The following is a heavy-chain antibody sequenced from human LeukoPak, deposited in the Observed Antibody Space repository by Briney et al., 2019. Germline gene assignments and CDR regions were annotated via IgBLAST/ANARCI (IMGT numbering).Heavy chain of an antibody. CDR1: GGAFCSYA. V-gene: IGHV1-69*13. Sequence: GASENVSCKGSGGAFCSYAISWGWHGPGQGPEWMWGVIPIFGAANYAHKYQGRVTLTAEESTSTHYMELSSLRSEDTAVYYCARGVSKGSGSKTYYYYYMDVWGNGTTVTISS. CDR3: ARGVSKGSGSKTYYYYYMDV. D-gene: IGHD3-10*01. J-gene: IGHJ6*03. CDR2: VIPIFGAA.